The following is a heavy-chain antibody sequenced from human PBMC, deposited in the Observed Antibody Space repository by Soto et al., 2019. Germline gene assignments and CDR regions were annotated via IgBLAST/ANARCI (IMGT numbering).Heavy chain of an antibody. CDR3: ARDNDDYGDYPDAFDI. J-gene: IGHJ3*02. CDR2: ISSSSSTI. CDR1: GFTFSSYS. V-gene: IGHV3-48*01. D-gene: IGHD4-17*01. Sequence: EVQLVESGGGLVQPGGSLRLSCAASGFTFSSYSMNWVRQAPGKGLEWVSYISSSSSTIYYADSVKGRFTISRDNAKNSLYLQMNSLRAEDTAVYYCARDNDDYGDYPDAFDIWGQGTMVTVSS.